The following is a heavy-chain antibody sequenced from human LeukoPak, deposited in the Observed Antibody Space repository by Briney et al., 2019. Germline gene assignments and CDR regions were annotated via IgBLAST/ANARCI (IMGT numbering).Heavy chain of an antibody. J-gene: IGHJ4*02. CDR1: GGSISSYY. CDR3: ARGQVVTVIDY. D-gene: IGHD3-22*01. CDR2: IYYSGST. Sequence: SETLSLTCTVSGGSISSYYWSWIRQPPGKGLEWIGYIYYSGSTNYNPSLKSRVTISVDTSKNQFSLKLSSVTAADTAVYYCARGQVVTVIDYWGQGTLVTVSS. V-gene: IGHV4-59*12.